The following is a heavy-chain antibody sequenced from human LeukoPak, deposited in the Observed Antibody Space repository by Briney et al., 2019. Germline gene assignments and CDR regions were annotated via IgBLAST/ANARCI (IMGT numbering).Heavy chain of an antibody. CDR1: GDTFTGYY. CDR3: ARDLSGSGSYYGY. J-gene: IGHJ4*02. D-gene: IGHD3-10*01. CDR2: INPNSGGT. V-gene: IGHV1-2*06. Sequence: ASVKVSCKASGDTFTGYYMHWVRQAPGQGLEWMGRINPNSGGTNYAQKFQGRVTMTRDTSISTAYMELSRLRSDDTAVYYCARDLSGSGSYYGYWGQGTLVTVSS.